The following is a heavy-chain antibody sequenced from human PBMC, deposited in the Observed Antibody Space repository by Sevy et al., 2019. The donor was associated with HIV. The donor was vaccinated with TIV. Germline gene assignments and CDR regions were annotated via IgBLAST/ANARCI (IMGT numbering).Heavy chain of an antibody. V-gene: IGHV3-9*01. CDR1: GFTFDDYA. CDR2: ISSNSGSI. D-gene: IGHD6-13*01. J-gene: IGHJ4*02. CDR3: AKDISRAQQIDY. Sequence: GGSLRLSCAASGFTFDDYAMHWVRQAPGKGLEWVSGISSNSGSIGYADSVKGRFTISRDNAKNSLYLQMNSLRAEDTALYYCAKDISRAQQIDYWGQGTLVTVSS.